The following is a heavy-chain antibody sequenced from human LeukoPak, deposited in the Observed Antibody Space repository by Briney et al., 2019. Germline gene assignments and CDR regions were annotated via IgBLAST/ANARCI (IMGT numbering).Heavy chain of an antibody. CDR1: GFVFSSNH. CDR3: ARERDYDTYFDY. J-gene: IGHJ4*02. Sequence: GGSLRLSCAVSGFVFSSNHVAWVRQAPGKGLEWVSVRQPGNVSYYADSVKGRFTTSADSSKNSLYLQMNNLRSEDTALYYCARERDYDTYFDYWGQGTLVTVSS. D-gene: IGHD3-22*01. V-gene: IGHV3-53*01. CDR2: RQPGNVS.